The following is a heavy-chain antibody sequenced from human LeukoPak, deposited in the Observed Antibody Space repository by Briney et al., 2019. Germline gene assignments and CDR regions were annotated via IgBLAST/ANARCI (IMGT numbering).Heavy chain of an antibody. D-gene: IGHD3-10*01. Sequence: GGSLRLSCAASGFTFSTYAMSWVRLAPGKGLEWVSGISGSGGSTYYADSVKGRFTSSRDNSNNTLYVQMNSLRVEDTAVYYCAKSGGLSGSGRLAMDVWGQGTTVTGSS. CDR2: ISGSGGST. J-gene: IGHJ6*02. CDR3: AKSGGLSGSGRLAMDV. CDR1: GFTFSTYA. V-gene: IGHV3-23*01.